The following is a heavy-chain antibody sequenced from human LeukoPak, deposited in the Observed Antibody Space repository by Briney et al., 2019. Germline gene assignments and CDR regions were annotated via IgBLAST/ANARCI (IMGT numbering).Heavy chain of an antibody. CDR3: ERDRYCSGGSCYSGRAY. Sequence: ASVNVSCKASGYTFTSYGISWVRQAPGQGLEWMGWISAYNGNTNYAQKLQGRVTMTTDTSTSTAYMELRSLRSDDTAVYYCERDRYCSGGSCYSGRAYWGQGTLVTVSS. CDR2: ISAYNGNT. V-gene: IGHV1-18*01. CDR1: GYTFTSYG. J-gene: IGHJ4*02. D-gene: IGHD2-15*01.